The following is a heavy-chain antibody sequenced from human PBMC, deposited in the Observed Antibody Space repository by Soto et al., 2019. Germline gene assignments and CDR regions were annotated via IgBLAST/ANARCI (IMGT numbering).Heavy chain of an antibody. CDR2: ISHDGGTK. CDR3: ANQIQTGH. D-gene: IGHD5-18*01. Sequence: QVQLVESGGGVVQPGTSLRLSCAASGFTFSSYGMHWVRQAPGKGLAWVAVISHDGGTKYYADSVKGRFTISRDNSKNTLYLQMNSLRVEDSAVYYCANQIQTGHWGQGTLVIVSS. CDR1: GFTFSSYG. J-gene: IGHJ4*02. V-gene: IGHV3-30*18.